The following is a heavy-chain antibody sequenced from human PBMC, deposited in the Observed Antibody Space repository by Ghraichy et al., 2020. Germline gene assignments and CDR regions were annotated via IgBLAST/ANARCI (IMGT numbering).Heavy chain of an antibody. D-gene: IGHD2-2*01. CDR2: ISSSSSTI. V-gene: IGHV3-48*02. CDR3: ARDRYCSSTSCSYGMDV. Sequence: GSLRLSCAASGFTFSSYSMNWVRQAPGKGLEWVSYISSSSSTIYYADSVKGQFTISRDNAKNSLYLQMNSLRDEDTAVYYCARDRYCSSTSCSYGMDVWGQGTTVTVSS. CDR1: GFTFSSYS. J-gene: IGHJ6*02.